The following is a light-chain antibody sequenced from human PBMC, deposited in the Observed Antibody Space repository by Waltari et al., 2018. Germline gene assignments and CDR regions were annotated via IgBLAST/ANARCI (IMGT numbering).Light chain of an antibody. V-gene: IGKV3-20*01. CDR3: QQYGSSSYT. CDR1: QSVSSSY. CDR2: GAS. Sequence: EIVLTQSPGTLSLSPGEIATLSCRASQSVSSSYFAWYQQKPGQAPRLLIYGASSRATGIPDRFSGSGYGTDFTLTISRLEPEDFAVYYCQQYGSSSYTFGQGTKLEIK. J-gene: IGKJ2*01.